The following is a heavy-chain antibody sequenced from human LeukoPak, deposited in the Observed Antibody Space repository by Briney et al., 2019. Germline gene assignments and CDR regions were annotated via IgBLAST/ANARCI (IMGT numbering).Heavy chain of an antibody. CDR2: INHSGST. Sequence: SETLSLTCAVYGGSFSGYYWSWIRQPPEKGLEWIGEINHSGSTNYNPSLKSRVTISVDTSKNQFSLKLSSVTAADTAVYYCARERSRGVTPYYFDYWGQGTLVTVSS. D-gene: IGHD3-10*01. CDR1: GGSFSGYY. V-gene: IGHV4-34*01. CDR3: ARERSRGVTPYYFDY. J-gene: IGHJ4*02.